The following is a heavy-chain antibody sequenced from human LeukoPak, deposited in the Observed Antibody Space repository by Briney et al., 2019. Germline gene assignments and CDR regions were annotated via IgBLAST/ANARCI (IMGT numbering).Heavy chain of an antibody. CDR1: GYTFTGYY. CDR2: INANSGGT. Sequence: GASVKVSCKASGYTFTGYYMHWVRQAPGQGLEWMGRINANSGGTNYTQMLQGRVTLTWDTTISTAYMELSRPRSDGTAVYYSARGEDTAHHKGGNNWFDPWGQGTLVTVSS. J-gene: IGHJ5*02. D-gene: IGHD5-18*01. CDR3: ARGEDTAHHKGGNNWFDP. V-gene: IGHV1-2*06.